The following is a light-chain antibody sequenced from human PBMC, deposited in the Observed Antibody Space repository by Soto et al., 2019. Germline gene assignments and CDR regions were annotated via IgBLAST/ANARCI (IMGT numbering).Light chain of an antibody. CDR3: QQRSNWPRT. Sequence: EIVLTQSPATLSLSPGERATLSCRASQSVSSYLAWYQQKPGQAPRLLIYDASNRATGIPARFSGSGSGTDFTLTISSLAPADFAVYYCQQRSNWPRTFGQGTKVELK. V-gene: IGKV3-11*01. CDR1: QSVSSY. CDR2: DAS. J-gene: IGKJ1*01.